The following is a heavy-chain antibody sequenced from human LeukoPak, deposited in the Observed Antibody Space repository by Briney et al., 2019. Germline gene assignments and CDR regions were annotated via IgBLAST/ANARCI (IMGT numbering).Heavy chain of an antibody. CDR3: ATLRDY. CDR1: GFTFSSYA. J-gene: IGHJ4*02. Sequence: GGSLRLSCAASGFTFSSYAMHWVRQAPGKGLEWVAVISYDGSNKYYADSVEGRFTISRDNSKNTLYLQMNSLRAEDTAVYHCATLRDYWGQGTLVTVSS. CDR2: ISYDGSNK. V-gene: IGHV3-30-3*01.